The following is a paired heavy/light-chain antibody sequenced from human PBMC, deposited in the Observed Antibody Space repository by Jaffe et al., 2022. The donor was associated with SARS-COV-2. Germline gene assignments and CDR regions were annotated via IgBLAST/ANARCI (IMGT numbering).Light chain of an antibody. J-gene: IGLJ1*01. Sequence: QSALTQPASVSGSPGQSITISCTGTSSDVGSYNLVSWYQHHPGKAPKLMIYEGSKRPSGVSNRFSGSKSGNTASLTISGLQAEDEADYYCCSYAGSSTYVFGTGTKVTVL. V-gene: IGLV2-23*01. CDR3: CSYAGSSTYV. CDR2: EGS. CDR1: SSDVGSYNL.
Heavy chain of an antibody. Sequence: EVQLVESGGGLVQPGRSLRLSCASSGFTFDDYAMHWVRQAPEKGLEWVSGISWNSGSGSIAYADSVKGRFTISRDNAKNSLYLQMNSLRAEDTAFYYCAKEGDSTTIDYWGQGTLVTVSS. J-gene: IGHJ4*02. CDR3: AKEGDSTTIDY. V-gene: IGHV3-9*01. CDR1: GFTFDDYA. CDR2: ISWNSGSGSI. D-gene: IGHD2-2*01.